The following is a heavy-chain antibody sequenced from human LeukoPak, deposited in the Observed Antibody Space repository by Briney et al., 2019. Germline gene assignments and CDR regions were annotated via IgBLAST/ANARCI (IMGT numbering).Heavy chain of an antibody. CDR1: GYTFTAYY. CDR2: INPNSGDT. CDR3: ARAFVAAAPFDY. J-gene: IGHJ4*02. D-gene: IGHD6-13*01. Sequence: ASVKVSCKASGYTFTAYYMHWVRQAPGQGPEWMGWINPNSGDTIYAQKFQGRVTMTRDTSISTAYMELSRLRSDDTAVYYCARAFVAAAPFDYWGQGTLVTVSS. V-gene: IGHV1-2*02.